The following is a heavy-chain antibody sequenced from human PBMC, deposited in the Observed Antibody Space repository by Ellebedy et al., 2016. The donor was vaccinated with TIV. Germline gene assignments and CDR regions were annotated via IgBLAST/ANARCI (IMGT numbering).Heavy chain of an antibody. V-gene: IGHV3-11*01. CDR3: ARVIRITMIVVGPFDY. CDR1: GFTFSDYY. D-gene: IGHD3-22*01. CDR2: ISSSGSTI. J-gene: IGHJ4*02. Sequence: GGSLRLXXAASGFTFSDYYMSWIRQAPGKGLEWVSYISSSGSTIYYADSMKGRFTISRDNAKNSLYLQMNSLRAEDTAVYYCARVIRITMIVVGPFDYWGQGTLVTVSS.